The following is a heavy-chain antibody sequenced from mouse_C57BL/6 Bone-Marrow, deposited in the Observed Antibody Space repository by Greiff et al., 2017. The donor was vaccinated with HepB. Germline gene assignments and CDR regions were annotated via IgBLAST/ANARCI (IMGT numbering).Heavy chain of an antibody. CDR3: ARDLYSNYGAMDY. CDR1: GFTFSSYA. CDR2: ISDGGSYT. Sequence: EVQLVESGGGLVKPGGSLKLSCAASGFTFSSYAMSWVRQTPEKRLEWVATISDGGSYTYYPDNVKGRFTISRDNAKNNLYLQMSHLKSEDTAMYYCARDLYSNYGAMDYWGQGTSVTVSS. V-gene: IGHV5-4*01. J-gene: IGHJ4*01. D-gene: IGHD2-5*01.